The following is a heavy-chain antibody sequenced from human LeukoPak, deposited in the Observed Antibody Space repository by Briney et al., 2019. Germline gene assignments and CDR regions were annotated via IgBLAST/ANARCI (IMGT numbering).Heavy chain of an antibody. CDR1: GGSMSSYY. CDR3: ARDRQYSGISSSRFDY. J-gene: IGHJ4*02. D-gene: IGHD1-26*01. CDR2: IYTSGST. V-gene: IGHV4-4*07. Sequence: SQTLSLTCTVSGGSMSSYYWSWIRQPAGKGLEWMGRIYTSGSTNYNPSLKTRVTMSVDTSKNQFSLKLSSVTAADTAVYYCARDRQYSGISSSRFDYWGQGTLVIVSS.